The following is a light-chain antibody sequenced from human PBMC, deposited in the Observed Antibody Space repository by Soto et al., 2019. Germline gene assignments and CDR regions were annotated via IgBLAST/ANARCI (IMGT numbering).Light chain of an antibody. V-gene: IGKV3-20*01. J-gene: IGKJ5*01. Sequence: EIVLTQSPGTLSLSPGERATLSCRASQTINSDYFAWYQQKPGQAPRLLIFGASSRATGIPDRFSGGGSGTDFTLTISRLEPEDFALYYCQQYDRPPITFGQGTRLEIK. CDR1: QTINSDY. CDR2: GAS. CDR3: QQYDRPPIT.